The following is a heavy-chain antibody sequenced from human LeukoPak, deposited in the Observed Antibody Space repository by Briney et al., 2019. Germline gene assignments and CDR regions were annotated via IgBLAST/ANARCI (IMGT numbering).Heavy chain of an antibody. CDR1: GFTFSSYG. CDR2: ISYDGSKK. V-gene: IGHV3-30*18. CDR3: AKPRGNYYDSSDYYQIYY. D-gene: IGHD3-22*01. J-gene: IGHJ4*02. Sequence: GGSLRLSCAASGFTFSSYGMHWVRQAPGKGLEWVAVISYDGSKKYYADSVKGRFTISRDNSMDTLYLQLGSLRAEDTAVYYCAKPRGNYYDSSDYYQIYYWGQGALVTVSS.